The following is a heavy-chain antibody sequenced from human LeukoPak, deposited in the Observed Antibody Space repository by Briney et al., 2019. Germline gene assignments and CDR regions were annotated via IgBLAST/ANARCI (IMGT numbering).Heavy chain of an antibody. D-gene: IGHD3-22*01. CDR1: GGTFSSYA. V-gene: IGHV1-69*05. J-gene: IGHJ5*02. CDR2: IIPIFGTA. CDR3: ARINDRPFDP. Sequence: ASVKVSCKASGGTFSSYAISWVRQAPGQGLEWMGGIIPIFGTANYAQKFQGRVTITTDESTSTAYMELSSLRSEDTAVYYRARINDRPFDPWGQGTLVTVSS.